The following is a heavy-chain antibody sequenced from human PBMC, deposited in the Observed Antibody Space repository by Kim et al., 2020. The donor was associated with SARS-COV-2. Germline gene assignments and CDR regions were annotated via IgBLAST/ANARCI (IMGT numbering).Heavy chain of an antibody. V-gene: IGHV3-23*01. Sequence: GGSLRLSCAASGFTFSSYAMSWVRQAPGKGLEWVSAISGSGGSTYYADSVKGRFTISRDNSKNTLYLQMNSLRAEDTAVYYCAKGTRAYYYDSSGYSNWGQGTLVTVSS. J-gene: IGHJ4*02. CDR2: ISGSGGST. D-gene: IGHD3-22*01. CDR3: AKGTRAYYYDSSGYSN. CDR1: GFTFSSYA.